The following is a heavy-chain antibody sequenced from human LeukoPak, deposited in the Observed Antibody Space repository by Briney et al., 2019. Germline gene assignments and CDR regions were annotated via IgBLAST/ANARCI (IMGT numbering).Heavy chain of an antibody. D-gene: IGHD1-26*01. J-gene: IGHJ4*02. V-gene: IGHV5-51*01. CDR3: ARRRDLYSGSYYPFDY. CDR2: IYPGDSET. CDR1: GYRFTNYW. Sequence: ESLKISCKGSGYRFTNYWIGWVRQMPGKGLEWMGIIYPGDSETRYSPSFQGQVTISADKSISTAYLQWSSLKASDTAMYYCARRRDLYSGSYYPFDYWGQGTLVTVSS.